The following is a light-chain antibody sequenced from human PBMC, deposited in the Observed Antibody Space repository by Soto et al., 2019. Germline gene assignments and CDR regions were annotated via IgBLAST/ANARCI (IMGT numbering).Light chain of an antibody. CDR1: HSVSPW. CDR2: RTS. Sequence: EIRMTQSPSTLSASVGGRVTITCRASHSVSPWLAWYQQKPGKAPKLLIYRTSSLQNGVPARFSGRGSGTDFFLTISNLQPDDFATYYCQQYSSSSTFGQGTRVELK. J-gene: IGKJ1*01. V-gene: IGKV1-5*03. CDR3: QQYSSSST.